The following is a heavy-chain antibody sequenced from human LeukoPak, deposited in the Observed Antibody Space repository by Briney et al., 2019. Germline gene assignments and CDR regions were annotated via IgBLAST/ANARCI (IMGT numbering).Heavy chain of an antibody. J-gene: IGHJ2*01. CDR2: IYYSGST. D-gene: IGHD2-2*01. CDR3: ARGYCSSTSCYESYFDL. CDR1: GGSISSYY. V-gene: IGHV4-59*01. Sequence: SETLSLTCTVSGGSISSYYWSWIRQPPGKGLEWIGYIYYSGSTSYNPSLKSRVTISVDTSKSQFSLKLSSVTAADTAVYYCARGYCSSTSCYESYFDLWGRGTLVTVSS.